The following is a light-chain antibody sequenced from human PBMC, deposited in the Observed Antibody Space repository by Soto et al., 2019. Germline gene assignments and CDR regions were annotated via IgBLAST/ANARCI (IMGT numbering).Light chain of an antibody. V-gene: IGKV3-11*01. CDR3: QQRTNWPPLT. CDR2: EAS. J-gene: IGKJ4*01. CDR1: QSVGTY. Sequence: EIVLTQSPATLSLSPGERATISCRASQSVGTYLAWYQQKPGQAPRLLIYEASIRDTGIPARFSGSGSRTDFTLTINSLEPEDFAVYYCQQRTNWPPLTFGGGTKVEIK.